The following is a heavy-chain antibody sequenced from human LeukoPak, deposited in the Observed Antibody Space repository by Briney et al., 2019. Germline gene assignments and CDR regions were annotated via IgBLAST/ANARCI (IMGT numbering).Heavy chain of an antibody. CDR2: IYPGDSDT. Sequence: PGESLQISFQGSGSIFTSYWIGWVRQLPGKGLEGRGIIYPGDSDTRYSPSFQGQVTISADKSISTAYLQWSSLKASDTAMYYCARQSGVEMATIEDYWGQGTLDTVSS. V-gene: IGHV5-51*01. CDR1: GSIFTSYW. J-gene: IGHJ4*02. D-gene: IGHD5-24*01. CDR3: ARQSGVEMATIEDY.